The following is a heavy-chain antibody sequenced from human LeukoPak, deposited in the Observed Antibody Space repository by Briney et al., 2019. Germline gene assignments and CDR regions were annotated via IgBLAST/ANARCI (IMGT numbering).Heavy chain of an antibody. Sequence: SETLSLTCTVSGGSISSGYFYWGWIRQPPGKGLEWIGSVFYSGSTSYNPSFKSRISMSVDTSKNQFSLRLSSVTAADTAVYYCARRHWGPIDYWGQGTLVTVSS. CDR3: ARRHWGPIDY. D-gene: IGHD7-27*01. V-gene: IGHV4-39*01. J-gene: IGHJ4*02. CDR1: GGSISSGYFY. CDR2: VFYSGST.